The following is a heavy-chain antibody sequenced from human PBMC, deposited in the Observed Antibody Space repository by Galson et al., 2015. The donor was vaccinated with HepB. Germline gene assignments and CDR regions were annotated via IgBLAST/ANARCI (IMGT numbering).Heavy chain of an antibody. D-gene: IGHD2-15*01. CDR1: GFTFSSYS. CDR3: ASGHCSGGSCYSSPFRIDY. Sequence: SLRLSCAASGFTFSSYSMNWVRQAPGKGLEWVSYISSSSSTIYYADSVKGRFTISRDNAKNSLYLQMNSLRDEDTAVYYCASGHCSGGSCYSSPFRIDYWGQGTLVTVSS. CDR2: ISSSSSTI. V-gene: IGHV3-48*02. J-gene: IGHJ4*02.